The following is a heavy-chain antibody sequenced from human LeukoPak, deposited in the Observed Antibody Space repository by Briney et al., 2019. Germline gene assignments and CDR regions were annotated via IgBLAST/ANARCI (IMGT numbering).Heavy chain of an antibody. CDR2: INHSGST. J-gene: IGHJ4*02. Sequence: PSETLSLTCAVYGGSFSGYYWSWIRQPPGKGLEWIGEINHSGSTNYNPSLKSRVTISVDTSKNQFSLKLSSVTAADTAVYYCARAKDLFLWSYYFDYWGQGTLVTVSS. CDR1: GGSFSGYY. D-gene: IGHD2/OR15-2a*01. V-gene: IGHV4-34*01. CDR3: ARAKDLFLWSYYFDY.